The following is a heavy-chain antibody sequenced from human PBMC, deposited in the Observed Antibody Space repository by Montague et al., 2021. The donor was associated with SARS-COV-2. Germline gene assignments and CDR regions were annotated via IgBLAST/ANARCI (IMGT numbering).Heavy chain of an antibody. J-gene: IGHJ5*02. CDR3: ARLWDFYGSGRHKNGWFDP. CDR2: HTYSASS. V-gene: IGHV4-39*02. D-gene: IGHD3-10*01. CDR1: AASISTYPYY. Sequence: SETLSLTCTVSAASISTYPYYWAWLPQPPGKGLEWIGSHTYSASSYFNPPLEIRLSMSVYTSKNHFSLKLSFVTAADTAVYYCARLWDFYGSGRHKNGWFDPWGQGTLVTVSS.